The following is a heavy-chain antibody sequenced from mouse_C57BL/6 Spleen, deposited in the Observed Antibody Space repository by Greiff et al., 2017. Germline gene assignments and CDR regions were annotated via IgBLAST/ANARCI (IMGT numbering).Heavy chain of an antibody. Sequence: QLKESGGGLVKPGGSLKLSCAASGFTFSSYAMSWVRQTPEKRLEWVATISDGGSYTYYPDNVKGRFTISRENAKNNLYLQMSHLKSEDTAMYYCARDGLRSGWYFDVWGTGTTGTVSS. D-gene: IGHD1-1*01. J-gene: IGHJ1*03. CDR2: ISDGGSYT. CDR3: ARDGLRSGWYFDV. CDR1: GFTFSSYA. V-gene: IGHV5-4*01.